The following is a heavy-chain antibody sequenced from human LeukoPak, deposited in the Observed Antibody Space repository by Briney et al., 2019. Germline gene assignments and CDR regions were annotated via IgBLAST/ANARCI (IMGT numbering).Heavy chain of an antibody. V-gene: IGHV3-23*01. CDR1: GFTFSSYA. D-gene: IGHD2-21*02. CDR3: AKDRPYCGGDCYNFDY. CDR2: ISSSGGST. J-gene: IGHJ4*02. Sequence: GGSLRLSCAASGFTFSSYAMSWVRQAPGKGLEWVSAISSSGGSTYYADSVKGRFTISRDNSKNTLYLQMNSLTAEETAVYYCAKDRPYCGGDCYNFDYWGQGTLVTVSS.